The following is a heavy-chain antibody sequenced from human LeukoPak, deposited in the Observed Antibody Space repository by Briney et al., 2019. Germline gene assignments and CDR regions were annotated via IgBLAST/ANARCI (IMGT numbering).Heavy chain of an antibody. D-gene: IGHD3-16*02. V-gene: IGHV4-59*08. CDR2: IYYSGST. Sequence: SETLSLTCTVSGGSISSYYWSWIRQPSGKGLEWIGYIYYSGSTNYNPSLKSRVTISVDTSKNQFSLKLSSVIAADTAVYYCARLTVGVIAVLDYWGQGTLVTVSS. CDR3: ARLTVGVIAVLDY. J-gene: IGHJ4*02. CDR1: GGSISSYY.